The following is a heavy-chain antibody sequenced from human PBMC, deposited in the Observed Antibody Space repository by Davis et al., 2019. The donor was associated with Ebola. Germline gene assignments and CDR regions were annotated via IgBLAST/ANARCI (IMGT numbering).Heavy chain of an antibody. J-gene: IGHJ6*02. Sequence: GGSLRLSCAASGFTFSSYSMNWVRQAPGKGLEWISYISTRSSNIYYADSVKGRFTISRDNAKNSLYLHMNSLRAEDTAVYYCARDMGVTTVTGGYYYGMDVWGQGTTVTVSS. CDR2: ISTRSSNI. CDR1: GFTFSSYS. CDR3: ARDMGVTTVTGGYYYGMDV. D-gene: IGHD4-17*01. V-gene: IGHV3-48*01.